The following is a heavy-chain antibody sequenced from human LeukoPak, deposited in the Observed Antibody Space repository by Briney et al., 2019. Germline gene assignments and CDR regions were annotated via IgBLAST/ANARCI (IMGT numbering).Heavy chain of an antibody. CDR1: GFTFDDYA. J-gene: IGHJ4*02. V-gene: IGHV3-9*01. CDR2: ISWNSDRI. D-gene: IGHD3-3*01. Sequence: PGGSLRLSCAASGFTFDDYAIHWVRQAPGKGLEWVSGISWNSDRIDYADSVKGRFTISRDNAKNSLYLQMNSLRDEDTAVYYCARDRVIFGVVIRVFDYWGQGTLVTVSS. CDR3: ARDRVIFGVVIRVFDY.